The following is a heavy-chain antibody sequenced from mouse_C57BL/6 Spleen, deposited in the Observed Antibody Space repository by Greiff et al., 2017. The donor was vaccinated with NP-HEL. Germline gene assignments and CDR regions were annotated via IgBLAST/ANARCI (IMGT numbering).Heavy chain of an antibody. CDR1: GYTFTSYW. Sequence: QVHVKQSGTELVKPGASVKLSCKASGYTFTSYWMHWVKQRPGQGLEWIGNINPSNGGTNYNEKFKSKATLTVDKSSSTAYMQLSSLTSEDSAVYYCARGGITTVVATNWGQGTTLTVSS. CDR3: ARGGITTVVATN. J-gene: IGHJ2*01. D-gene: IGHD1-1*01. CDR2: INPSNGGT. V-gene: IGHV1-53*01.